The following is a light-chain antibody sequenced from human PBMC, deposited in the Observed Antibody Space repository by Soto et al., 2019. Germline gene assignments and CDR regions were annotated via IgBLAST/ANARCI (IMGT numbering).Light chain of an antibody. CDR1: QSISSW. CDR2: DAS. Sequence: DIQMTQSPSTLPASVGDRVTITCRASQSISSWLAWYQQKPGKAPKLLIYDASSLESGVPSRFSGSGSGTEFTLTISSLQPDDFATYYCQQYNSYSWTFGHGTKVDIK. CDR3: QQYNSYSWT. J-gene: IGKJ1*01. V-gene: IGKV1-5*01.